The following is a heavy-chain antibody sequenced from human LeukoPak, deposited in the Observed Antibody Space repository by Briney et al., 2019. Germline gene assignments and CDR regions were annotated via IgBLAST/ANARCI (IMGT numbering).Heavy chain of an antibody. CDR2: IYPGDSDT. CDR3: ARRSVVVAATLAFDI. CDR1: GYSFTSYW. D-gene: IGHD2-15*01. J-gene: IGHJ3*02. Sequence: GESLKFSCKGSGYSFTSYWIGWVRQMPGKGLEWMGIIYPGDSDTRYSPSFQGQVTISADKSISTAYLQWSSLKASDTAMYYCARRSVVVAATLAFDICGQGTMVTVSS. V-gene: IGHV5-51*01.